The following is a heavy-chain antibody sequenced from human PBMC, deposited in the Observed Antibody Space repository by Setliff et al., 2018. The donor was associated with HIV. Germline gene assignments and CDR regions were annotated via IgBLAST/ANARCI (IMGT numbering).Heavy chain of an antibody. J-gene: IGHJ4*02. CDR2: INHSGST. CDR1: GGSFSGYY. V-gene: IGHV4-34*01. CDR3: ARGRWYSSSWYEY. Sequence: ETLSLTCGVYGGSFSGYYWSWIRQPPGKGLEWIGEINHSGSTNYNPSLKSRVTISVDTSKNQFSLKLSSVTAADTAVYYCARGRWYSSSWYEYWGQGTLVTVSS. D-gene: IGHD6-13*01.